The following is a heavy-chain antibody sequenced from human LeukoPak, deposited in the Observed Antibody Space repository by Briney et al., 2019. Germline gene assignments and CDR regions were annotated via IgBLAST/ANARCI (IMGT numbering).Heavy chain of an antibody. CDR3: AGRYCGGGNCYLNPLDY. V-gene: IGHV3-30*02. Sequence: GGSLRVSCAASGFTFSNFGMHWVRQAAGKGLEWVAFIHYDGSHEYYGGSVRGRFSISRDNSKNTLYLQMNSLRAEDSAVYYCAGRYCGGGNCYLNPLDYWGQGTLVTVSS. J-gene: IGHJ4*02. D-gene: IGHD2-15*01. CDR1: GFTFSNFG. CDR2: IHYDGSHE.